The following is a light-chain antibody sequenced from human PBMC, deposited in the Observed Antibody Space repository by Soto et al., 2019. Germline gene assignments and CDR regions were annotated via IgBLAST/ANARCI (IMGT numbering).Light chain of an antibody. J-gene: IGKJ4*01. CDR1: QDISNY. CDR3: QQYDNLPLT. V-gene: IGKV1-33*01. CDR2: DAS. Sequence: DIQMTQSPSSLSASVGDRVTITCQASQDISNYLNWYQQKRGKAPKLLIYDASNLETGVPSRFSGSGSGTDFTFTISSLQPEDIATYYCQQYDNLPLTVGGGTKVDIK.